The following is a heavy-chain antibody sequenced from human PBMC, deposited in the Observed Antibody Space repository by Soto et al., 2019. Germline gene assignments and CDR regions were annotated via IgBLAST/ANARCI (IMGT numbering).Heavy chain of an antibody. J-gene: IGHJ2*01. D-gene: IGHD3-10*01. CDR3: ARGVDYYGSGSFDL. CDR1: GFTFSSYA. CDR2: ISYDGSNK. Sequence: QVQLVESGGGVVQPGRSLRLSCAASGFTFSSYAMHWVRQAPGKGLEWVAVISYDGSNKYYADSVKGRFTISRDNSKKTLYLQMNSLRAEDTAVYYCARGVDYYGSGSFDLWGRGTLVTVSS. V-gene: IGHV3-30-3*01.